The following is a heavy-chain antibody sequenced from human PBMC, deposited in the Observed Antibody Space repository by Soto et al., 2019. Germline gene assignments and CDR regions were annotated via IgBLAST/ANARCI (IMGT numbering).Heavy chain of an antibody. CDR2: IIPMFGTA. J-gene: IGHJ4*02. D-gene: IGHD5-18*01. V-gene: IGHV1-69*12. Sequence: QVQLVQSGAEVKKPESSVKVSCKAPGGTFSTYAISWVRQAPGQGLEWMGGIIPMFGTANYAQRFQDRVTITADESTNTVYMELSSVRSEDTAVYFCASGIQLWLRRINNGYSGWGQGTVVTVSS. CDR1: GGTFSTYA. CDR3: ASGIQLWLRRINNGYSG.